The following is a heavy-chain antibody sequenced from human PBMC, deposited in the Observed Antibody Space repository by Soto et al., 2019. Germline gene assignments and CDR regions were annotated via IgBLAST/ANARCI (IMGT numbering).Heavy chain of an antibody. CDR3: AKVVPAAIGGDYYYYGMDV. D-gene: IGHD2-2*01. J-gene: IGHJ6*02. Sequence: SETLSLTCAVYGVYFQGYYWSRFRNPPGKGLEWIGEINHSGSTNYNPSLKSRVTISVDTSKNQFSLKLSSVTAADTAVYYCAKVVPAAIGGDYYYYGMDVWGQGTTVT. CDR2: INHSGST. CDR1: GVYFQGYY. V-gene: IGHV4-34*01.